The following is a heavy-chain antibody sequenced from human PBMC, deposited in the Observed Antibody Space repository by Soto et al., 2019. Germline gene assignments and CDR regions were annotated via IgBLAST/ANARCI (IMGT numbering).Heavy chain of an antibody. CDR3: ARDFETYYYGSGSYYS. CDR1: GYTFTGYY. Sequence: GASVKVSCKASGYTFTGYYMRWVRQAPGQGLEWMGWINPNSGGTNYAQKFQGRVTMTRDTSISTAYMELSRLRSDDTAVYYCARDFETYYYGSGSYYSWGQGTLVTVSS. D-gene: IGHD3-10*01. V-gene: IGHV1-2*02. CDR2: INPNSGGT. J-gene: IGHJ4*02.